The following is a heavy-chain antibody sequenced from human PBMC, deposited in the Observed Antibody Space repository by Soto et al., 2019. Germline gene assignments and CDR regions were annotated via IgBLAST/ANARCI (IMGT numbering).Heavy chain of an antibody. Sequence: SVKVSCKASGFTFTRSVVQWVRQARGQGLEWIGWIVVGSGNRNYAQKVHERATISRDMSKNTAYMELTSLRAEDTAVYYCAVDLHITCTYAIDFWGQGTLVTVSS. V-gene: IGHV1-58*01. CDR1: GFTFTRSV. D-gene: IGHD1-20*01. J-gene: IGHJ4*02. CDR2: IVVGSGNR. CDR3: AVDLHITCTYAIDF.